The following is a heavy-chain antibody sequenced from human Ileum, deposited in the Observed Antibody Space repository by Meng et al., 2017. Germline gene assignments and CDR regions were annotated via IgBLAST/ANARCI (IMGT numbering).Heavy chain of an antibody. J-gene: IGHJ4*02. V-gene: IGHV4-34*01. D-gene: IGHD1-26*01. CDR2: IHHSGRT. Sequence: QVKLNRWGAGLLKPSETLSLTCAVVGGSFNDYYWRWVPQSPGKGLEWIGQIHHSGRTNYKSSLERRVTISVDTSKSQFSLKLTSVTAADTAMYYCVRGPARETHDFDYWGQGALVTVSS. CDR3: VRGPARETHDFDY. CDR1: GGSFNDYY.